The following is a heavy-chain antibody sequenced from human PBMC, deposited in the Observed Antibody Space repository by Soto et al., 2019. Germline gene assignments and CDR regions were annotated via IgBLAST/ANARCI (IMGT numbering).Heavy chain of an antibody. CDR1: GFTFSSYA. Sequence: QPGGSLRLSCSASGFTFSSYAMHWVRQAPGKGLEYVSAISSNGGSTYYADSVKGRFTISRDNSKNTLYLQMSSLRAEDTAVYYCVKDRGYYDSSGYPNAYFDYWGQGTLVTAPQ. V-gene: IGHV3-64D*06. CDR2: ISSNGGST. J-gene: IGHJ4*02. D-gene: IGHD3-22*01. CDR3: VKDRGYYDSSGYPNAYFDY.